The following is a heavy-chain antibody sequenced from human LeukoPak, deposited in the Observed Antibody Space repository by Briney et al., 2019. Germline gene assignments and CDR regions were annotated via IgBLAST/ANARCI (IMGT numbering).Heavy chain of an antibody. J-gene: IGHJ6*04. CDR3: ARIWFGELRVGMDV. CDR1: GFTFSSYS. Sequence: GGSLRLSCAASGFTFSSYSMNWVRLAPGKGLEWVSSISSSSSYIYYADSVKGRFTISRDNAKNSLYLQMNSLRAEDTAVYYCARIWFGELRVGMDVWGKGTTVTVSS. CDR2: ISSSSSYI. D-gene: IGHD3-10*01. V-gene: IGHV3-21*01.